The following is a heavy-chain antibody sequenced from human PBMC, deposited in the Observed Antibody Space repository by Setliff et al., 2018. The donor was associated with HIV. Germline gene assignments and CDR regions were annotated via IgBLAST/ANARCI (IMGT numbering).Heavy chain of an antibody. V-gene: IGHV3-7*01. CDR1: SESINIHNW. CDR2: INQDGSEK. D-gene: IGHD3-10*01. CDR3: VRGGILLWFGEFS. J-gene: IGHJ5*01. Sequence: PSETLSLTCVVSSESINIHNWWTWVRQPPGKGLEWVANINQDGSEKYYVDSVKGRFTISRDNAKNSLSLQMNSLRVEDTAVYYCVRGGILLWFGEFSWGQGTLVTVS.